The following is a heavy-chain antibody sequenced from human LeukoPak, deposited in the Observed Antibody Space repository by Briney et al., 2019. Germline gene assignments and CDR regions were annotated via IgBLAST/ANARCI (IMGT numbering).Heavy chain of an antibody. CDR2: MDDDGSGT. J-gene: IGHJ4*02. V-gene: IGHV3-74*01. CDR1: GFTLSSNW. Sequence: GGSLTLSCAVSGFTLSSNWMHWVRQAPGKGLEWVSRMDDDGSGTSYADSVKGRFTISRDNAKNTVYLQMNSLRVEDSAVYYCATVFDYWGQGTLVTVSS. CDR3: ATVFDY.